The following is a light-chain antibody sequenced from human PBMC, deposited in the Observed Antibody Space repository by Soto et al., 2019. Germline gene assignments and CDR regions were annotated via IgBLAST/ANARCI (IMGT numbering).Light chain of an antibody. CDR1: SSNIGSNS. CDR3: AAWDDSLNGLV. Sequence: QSVLTQPPSASGTPGQRLTISCSGSSSNIGSNSVTWYQQLPGTAPKVLIHSNDRRPSGVPDRFSGSKSGTSASLAISGLLSADEADYYCAAWDDSLNGLVFGGGTKLTVL. J-gene: IGLJ2*01. CDR2: SND. V-gene: IGLV1-44*01.